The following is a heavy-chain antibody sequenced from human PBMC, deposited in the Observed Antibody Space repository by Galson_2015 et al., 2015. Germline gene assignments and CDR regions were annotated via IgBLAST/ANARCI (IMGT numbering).Heavy chain of an antibody. CDR2: INGSGGGT. CDR1: GFTFSSYA. D-gene: IGHD7-27*01. CDR3: AKDRSGDSALDY. J-gene: IGHJ4*02. Sequence: SLRLSCAASGFTFSSYAMSWVRQAPGKGLEWVSAINGSGGGTYYADSAKGRFTISRDASKNTLYLQMNSLRAEDTAVYYCAKDRSGDSALDYWGQGTLVTVSS. V-gene: IGHV3-23*01.